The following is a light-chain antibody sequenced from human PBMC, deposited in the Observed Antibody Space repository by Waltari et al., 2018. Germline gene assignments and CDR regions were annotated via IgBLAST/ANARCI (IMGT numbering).Light chain of an antibody. CDR2: DAS. Sequence: EIVMTQSPATLSVSPGERATLSCRASQSVSSNLAWYQQKPGQAPRLPIYDASTRATGIPARFSGSASGTEFTLTISSLQPEDFATYYCLQDYNYPWTFGQGTKVEIK. CDR3: LQDYNYPWT. J-gene: IGKJ1*01. CDR1: QSVSSN. V-gene: IGKV3-15*01.